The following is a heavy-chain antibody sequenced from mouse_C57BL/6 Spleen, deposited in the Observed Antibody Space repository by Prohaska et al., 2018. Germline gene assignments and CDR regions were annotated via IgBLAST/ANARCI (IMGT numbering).Heavy chain of an antibody. J-gene: IGHJ4*01. V-gene: IGHV1-26*01. CDR2: INPNNGGT. CDR3: AWYAMDY. Sequence: LKISCKASGCTFTDYYMNWVKQSHGKSLEWIGDINPNNGGTSYNQKFKGKATLTVDKSSSTAYMELRSLTSEDSAVYYCAWYAMDYWGQGTSVTVSS. CDR1: GCTFTDYY.